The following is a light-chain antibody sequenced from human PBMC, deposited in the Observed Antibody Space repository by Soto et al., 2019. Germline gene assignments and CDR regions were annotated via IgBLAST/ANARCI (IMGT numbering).Light chain of an antibody. CDR3: NSFRVSHLYV. V-gene: IGLV2-14*01. CDR1: SSDIGGYNA. J-gene: IGLJ1*01. Sequence: QSALTQPASVSGSPGQTITISCTGTSSDIGGYNAVPWYQHHPGKAPKLIIYEVTHRPSGVSDRFSASKSGNTASLTISGLQAEDEADYYCNSFRVSHLYVFGTGTKVTVL. CDR2: EVT.